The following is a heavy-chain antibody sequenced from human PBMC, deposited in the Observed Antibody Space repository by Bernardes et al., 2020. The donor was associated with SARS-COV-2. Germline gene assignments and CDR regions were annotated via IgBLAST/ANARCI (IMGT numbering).Heavy chain of an antibody. D-gene: IGHD4-17*01. Sequence: GGSLRLSCAASGFTFSSYAMHWVRQAPGKGLEWVALISYDGSNKYYADSVKGRFTISRDNSKNTLYLQMNSLRAEDTAVYYCARGYGGNYYYGMDVWGQGTTVTVSS. CDR1: GFTFSSYA. J-gene: IGHJ6*02. CDR2: ISYDGSNK. V-gene: IGHV3-30-3*01. CDR3: ARGYGGNYYYGMDV.